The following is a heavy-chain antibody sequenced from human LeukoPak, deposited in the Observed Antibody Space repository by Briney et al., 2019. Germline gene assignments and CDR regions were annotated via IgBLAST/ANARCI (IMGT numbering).Heavy chain of an antibody. CDR3: AKRDRGDWQIFDY. CDR2: ITITGDST. V-gene: IGHV3-23*01. Sequence: GGSLRLSCAASGFTFSHYAMSWVRETPGKGLEWVSGITITGDSTYYLDSVRGRFTISRDDSRNTLYLQMNSLRAEDTAIYYCAKRDRGDWQIFDYWGQGTLVTVSS. CDR1: GFTFSHYA. J-gene: IGHJ4*02. D-gene: IGHD2-21*02.